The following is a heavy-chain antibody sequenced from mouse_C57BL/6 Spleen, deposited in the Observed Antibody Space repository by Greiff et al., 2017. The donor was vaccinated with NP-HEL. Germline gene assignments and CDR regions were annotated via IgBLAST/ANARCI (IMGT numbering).Heavy chain of an antibody. CDR1: GYTFTSYG. V-gene: IGHV1-81*01. CDR2: IYPRSGNT. CDR3: ARSVPPSPAWFAY. Sequence: QVQLQQSGAELARPGASVKLSCKASGYTFTSYGISWVKQRTGQGLEWIGEIYPRSGNTYYNEKFKGKATLTADKSSSTAYMELRSLTSEDSAVYFCARSVPPSPAWFAYWGQGTLVTVSA. J-gene: IGHJ3*01.